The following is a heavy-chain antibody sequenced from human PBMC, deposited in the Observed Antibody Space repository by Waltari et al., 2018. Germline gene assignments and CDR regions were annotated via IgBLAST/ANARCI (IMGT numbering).Heavy chain of an antibody. J-gene: IGHJ4*02. CDR1: GFTLSRFG. V-gene: IGHV3-33*01. CDR3: ASQSTTLFDY. CDR2: IWHDGSNE. D-gene: IGHD2-15*01. Sequence: QVQLVESGGGVVQPGRSLRLSCAASGFTLSRFGMPWVRQAPGKGLEWVAVIWHDGSNEYYVDSVKGRFTISRDNSKNTLYLQMNSLRAEDSAVYYCASQSTTLFDYWGQGTLVTVSS.